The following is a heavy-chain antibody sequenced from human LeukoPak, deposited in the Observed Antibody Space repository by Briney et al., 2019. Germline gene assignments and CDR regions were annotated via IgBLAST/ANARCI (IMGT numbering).Heavy chain of an antibody. J-gene: IGHJ6*03. CDR2: VSYSGST. D-gene: IGHD6-19*01. V-gene: IGHV4-59*01. CDR1: DGSISSYY. CDR3: VRFRSAVAGTYNYYYLDV. Sequence: SETLSLTCTVSDGSISSYYWSWIRLPPGKGLEYIGYVSYSGSTNYNPSLKSRLTISIDTSKNQISLRLSSVAAADTAVYYCVRFRSAVAGTYNYYYLDVWGKGTTVTVSS.